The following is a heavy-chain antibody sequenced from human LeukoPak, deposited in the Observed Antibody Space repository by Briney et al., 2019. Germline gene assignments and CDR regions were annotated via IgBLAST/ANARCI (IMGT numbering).Heavy chain of an antibody. CDR1: GFTFSSYW. J-gene: IGHJ6*02. V-gene: IGHV3-7*03. CDR3: ARGGGLDV. Sequence: GGSLRLFCAASGFTFSSYWMNWARQAPGKGLEWVASINHNGNVNYYVDSVKGRFTISRDNAKNSLYLQMSNLRAEDTAVYFCARGGGLDVWDQGATVTVSS. D-gene: IGHD3-16*01. CDR2: INHNGNVN.